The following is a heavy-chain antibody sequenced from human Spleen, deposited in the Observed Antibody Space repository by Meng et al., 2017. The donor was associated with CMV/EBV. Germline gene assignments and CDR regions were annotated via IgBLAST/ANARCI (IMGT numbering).Heavy chain of an antibody. J-gene: IGHJ6*02. CDR3: AKEEPRVPTGGMDV. Sequence: ASVKVSCKASGYTFTGSFMHWLRQAPGQGLEWMGWINPNSGGTNYAQKFQVRVTMTRDTSISTAYMELSRLRSDDTAVYYCAKEEPRVPTGGMDVWGQGTTVTVSS. V-gene: IGHV1-2*02. D-gene: IGHD1-1*01. CDR1: GYTFTGSF. CDR2: INPNSGGT.